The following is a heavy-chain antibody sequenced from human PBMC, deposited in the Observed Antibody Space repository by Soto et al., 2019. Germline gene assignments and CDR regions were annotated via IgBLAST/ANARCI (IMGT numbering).Heavy chain of an antibody. CDR3: AREATSGYSYVGFDY. CDR2: IKQNGSEK. CDR1: GFSFGSYW. V-gene: IGHV3-7*05. D-gene: IGHD5-18*01. J-gene: IGHJ4*02. Sequence: AEYPRISCVTSGFSFGSYWMRWCRQAPGKGLEWVANIKQNGSEKYYVDSVKGRFTISRDNAKNSLYLQMNSLRAEDTAVYYCAREATSGYSYVGFDYWGQGT.